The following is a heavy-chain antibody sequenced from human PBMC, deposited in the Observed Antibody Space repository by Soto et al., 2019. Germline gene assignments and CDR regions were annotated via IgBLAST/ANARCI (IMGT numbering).Heavy chain of an antibody. CDR2: ISSSSSYT. D-gene: IGHD1-26*01. CDR1: GCSISSDY. V-gene: IGHV3-11*03. J-gene: IGHJ3*02. Sequence: CTVSGCSISSDYWSWIRQAPGKWLEWVSYISSSSSYTNYADSVKGRFTISRDNAKNSLYLQMNSLTTEDTALYSCAKFGWGGSYSESHASDIWGQGTMVT. CDR3: AKFGWGGSYSESHASDI.